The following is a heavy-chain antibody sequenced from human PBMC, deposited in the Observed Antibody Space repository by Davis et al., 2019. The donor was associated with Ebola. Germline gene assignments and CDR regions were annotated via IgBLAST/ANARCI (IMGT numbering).Heavy chain of an antibody. J-gene: IGHJ4*02. V-gene: IGHV6-1*01. CDR1: RDSVSRNSAA. CDR2: TYYRSKWYN. Sequence: HSQTLSLTCAIPRDSVSRNSAAWNWIRQSPSRGLEWLGRTYYRSKWYNDYAVSVKSRITINPDTSKNQFSLQLNSVTPEDTAVYYCARESKYSSSTNFDYWGQGTLVTVSS. CDR3: ARESKYSSSTNFDY. D-gene: IGHD6-6*01.